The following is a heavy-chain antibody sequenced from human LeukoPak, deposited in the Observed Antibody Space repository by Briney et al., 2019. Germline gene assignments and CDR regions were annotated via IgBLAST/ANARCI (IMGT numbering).Heavy chain of an antibody. Sequence: ASVKVSCKASGYTFTGFYIHWVRQAPGQGLEWMGWISAYNGNTNYAQKLQGRVTMTTDTSTSTAYMELRSLRSDDTAVYYCARDSDLLDGYNSLGSNYFDYWGQGTLVTVSS. J-gene: IGHJ4*02. CDR2: ISAYNGNT. D-gene: IGHD5-24*01. V-gene: IGHV1-18*04. CDR1: GYTFTGFY. CDR3: ARDSDLLDGYNSLGSNYFDY.